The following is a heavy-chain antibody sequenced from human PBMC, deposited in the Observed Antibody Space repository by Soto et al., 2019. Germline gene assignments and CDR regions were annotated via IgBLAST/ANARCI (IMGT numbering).Heavy chain of an antibody. J-gene: IGHJ4*02. D-gene: IGHD1-1*01. Sequence: SQTLSLTCSVSVGSISTVGHYLTWIRQPPGKGLEWIGSIYHTGSTYYSKSLRSRLTMSVDTSKSQFSLRLSSVTAADTAVYYCERATGTLGSRNWDYRGQGSLVT. CDR2: IYHTGST. V-gene: IGHV4-31*03. CDR3: ERATGTLGSRNWDY. CDR1: VGSISTVGHY.